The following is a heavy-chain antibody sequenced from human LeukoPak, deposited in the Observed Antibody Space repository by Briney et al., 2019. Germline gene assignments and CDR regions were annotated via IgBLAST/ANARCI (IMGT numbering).Heavy chain of an antibody. CDR3: KCSHVDY. J-gene: IGHJ4*02. V-gene: IGHV1-2*02. CDR2: INPNSGGT. D-gene: IGHD2-21*01. CDR1: AYTFTAYY. Sequence: GASVRVSCTASAYTFTAYYMHWVSQAPGQGLEWMGWINPNSGGTEYAQKFQGRVIMTSDTSISTAYMELSRLRSDDTAFYFAKCSHVDYWGQGTLVTVSS.